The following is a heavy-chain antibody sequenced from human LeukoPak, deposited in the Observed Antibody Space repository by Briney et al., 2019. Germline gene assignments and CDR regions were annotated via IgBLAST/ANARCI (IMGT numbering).Heavy chain of an antibody. D-gene: IGHD3-3*01. J-gene: IGHJ5*02. CDR3: AREGITIFGVANLNWFDP. Sequence: GGSLRLSCAASGFSFSDHYMSWIRQAPGKGLEWVSYISGSGSTIYYAASVRGRFTISRDNAKNSLYLQMNSLRAEDTAIYYCAREGITIFGVANLNWFDPWGQGTLVTVSS. CDR1: GFSFSDHY. CDR2: ISGSGSTI. V-gene: IGHV3-11*01.